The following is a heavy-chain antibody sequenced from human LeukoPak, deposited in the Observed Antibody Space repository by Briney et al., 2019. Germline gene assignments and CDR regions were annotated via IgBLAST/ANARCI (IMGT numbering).Heavy chain of an antibody. CDR2: INRDGSVK. D-gene: IGHD3-22*01. V-gene: IGHV3-7*01. CDR1: GITLSSFW. J-gene: IGHJ3*02. Sequence: HPGGSLRLSCAASGITLSSFWMSWVRQAPGKGLEWVANINRDGSVKYYVDSVKGRFTVSRDNSKNTLYLQMNSLRAEDTAVYYCAKDGVYYDSTGGAFDIWGQGTMVTVSS. CDR3: AKDGVYYDSTGGAFDI.